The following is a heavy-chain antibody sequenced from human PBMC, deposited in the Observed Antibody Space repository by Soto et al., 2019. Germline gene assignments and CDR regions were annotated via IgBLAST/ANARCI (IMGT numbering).Heavy chain of an antibody. CDR2: IYYRGST. J-gene: IGHJ6*02. CDR1: GGSISSHY. CDR3: ARDGREASGMDV. Sequence: SETLSLTCTVSGGSISSHYWSWVRQAPGKGLEWIGRIYYRGSTNYNPSLRSRSTISVDASKSQFSLKLNSVTTADTAVYYCARDGREASGMDVWGRGTTVTVSS. D-gene: IGHD1-26*01. V-gene: IGHV4-59*11.